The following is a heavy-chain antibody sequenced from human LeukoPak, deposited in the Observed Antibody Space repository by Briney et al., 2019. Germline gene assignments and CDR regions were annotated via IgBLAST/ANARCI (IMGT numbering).Heavy chain of an antibody. D-gene: IGHD3-22*01. J-gene: IGHJ3*01. CDR1: GDSISSYY. CDR3: ARTNYDSSGYVV. V-gene: IGHV4-59*01. Sequence: PSETLSLTCTVSGDSISSYYWSWIRQPPGKGLEWIGYIYHSGSTNYNPSLKSRATISVDTSKNQFSLKLSSVTAADTAVYYCARTNYDSSGYVVWGQGTMVTVSS. CDR2: IYHSGST.